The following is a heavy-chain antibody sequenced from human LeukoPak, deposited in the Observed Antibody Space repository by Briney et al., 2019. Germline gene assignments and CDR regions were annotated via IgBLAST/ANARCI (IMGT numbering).Heavy chain of an antibody. CDR2: IYPRDGST. V-gene: IGHV1-46*01. CDR3: ARDQEGFDY. CDR1: GYSFTSNY. Sequence: ASVKVSCKVSGYSFTSNYIHWVRQAPGQGLEWMGMIYPRDGSTSYAQRFQDRVTVTMDTSTSTVHMELSGLRSEDTAVYYCARDQEGFDYWGQGTPVTVSS. J-gene: IGHJ4*02.